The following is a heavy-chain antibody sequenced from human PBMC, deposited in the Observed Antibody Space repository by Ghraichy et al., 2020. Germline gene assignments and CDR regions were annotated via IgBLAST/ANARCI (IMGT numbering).Heavy chain of an antibody. CDR3: ASPMYYYDSSGYFHY. CDR2: IIPIFGTA. V-gene: IGHV1-69*13. CDR1: GGTFSSYA. D-gene: IGHD3-22*01. Sequence: SVKVSCKASGGTFSSYAISWVRQAPGQGLEWMGGIIPIFGTANYAQKFQGRVTITADESTSTAYMELSSLRSEDTAVYYCASPMYYYDSSGYFHYWGQGTLVTVSS. J-gene: IGHJ4*02.